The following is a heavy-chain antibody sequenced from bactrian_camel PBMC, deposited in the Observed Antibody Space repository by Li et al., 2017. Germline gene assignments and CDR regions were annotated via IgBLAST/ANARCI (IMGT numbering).Heavy chain of an antibody. J-gene: IGHJ4*01. CDR2: RWDGDRL. Sequence: HVQLVESGGGSVQAGGSLRLTCVASGALYSTHCMGWLRQAPGKEREEVARWDGDRLTYAESVKGRFTISQDSAKSTVYLQMSRLKPEDTAMYYCRRTCRGLLLNSYWGQGTQVTVS. CDR3: RRTCRGLLLNSY. V-gene: IGHV3S53*01. CDR1: GALYSTHC. D-gene: IGHD2*01.